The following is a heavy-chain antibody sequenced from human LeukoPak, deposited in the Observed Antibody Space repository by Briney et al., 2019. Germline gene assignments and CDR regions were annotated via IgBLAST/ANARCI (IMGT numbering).Heavy chain of an antibody. D-gene: IGHD3-9*01. CDR1: GGSISSGSYY. CDR3: ARVSPGDILTGRRKGPFDY. CDR2: IYTSGST. Sequence: PSETLSLTCTVSGGSISSGSYYWSWIRQPAGKGLEWIGRIYTSGSTNYNPSLKSRVTISVDTSKNQFSLKLSSVTAADTAVYYCARVSPGDILTGRRKGPFDYWGQGTLVTVSS. V-gene: IGHV4-61*02. J-gene: IGHJ4*02.